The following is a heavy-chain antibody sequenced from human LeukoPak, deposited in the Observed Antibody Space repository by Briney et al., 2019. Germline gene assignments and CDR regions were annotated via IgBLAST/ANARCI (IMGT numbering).Heavy chain of an antibody. CDR2: ISGSATNT. J-gene: IGHJ6*02. D-gene: IGHD2-2*01. CDR1: GFTFSTYA. Sequence: GGSLRLSCAASGFTFSTYAMSWVRQAPGKGLEWVAAISGSATNTYYADSVKGRFTISRDNSKNTLYLEMDTLRVEDTAKYYCARYCTSTSCYGQNSYYGLDVWGQGTTVTVSS. V-gene: IGHV3-23*01. CDR3: ARYCTSTSCYGQNSYYGLDV.